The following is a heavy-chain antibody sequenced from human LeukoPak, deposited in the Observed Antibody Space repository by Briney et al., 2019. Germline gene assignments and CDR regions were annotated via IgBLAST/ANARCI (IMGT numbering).Heavy chain of an antibody. CDR3: ARGSVLLRFGERWFDP. J-gene: IGHJ5*02. CDR1: GGSISSYY. V-gene: IGHV4-59*01. Sequence: SETLSLTCIVSGGSISSYYWSWIRQPPGKGLEWIGYIYYSGSTNYNPSLKSRVTISVDTSKNQFSLKLSSVTAADTAVYYCARGSVLLRFGERWFDPWGQGTLVTVSS. D-gene: IGHD3-10*01. CDR2: IYYSGST.